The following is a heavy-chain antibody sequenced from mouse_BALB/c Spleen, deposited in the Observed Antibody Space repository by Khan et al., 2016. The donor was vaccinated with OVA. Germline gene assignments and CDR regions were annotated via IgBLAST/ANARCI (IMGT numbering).Heavy chain of an antibody. Sequence: QVQLKESGPGLVAPSQSLSITCTISGFSLTNYGVHWVRQPPGKGLEWLVLMWSDGSATYNSALISRLTTSMDNSKSQVFLKMHSLQTDDTAMYFCASQPDDRYNVMDYWGQGTSVTVSS. V-gene: IGHV2-6-1*01. CDR3: ASQPDDRYNVMDY. CDR1: GFSLTNYG. D-gene: IGHD3-1*01. CDR2: MWSDGSA. J-gene: IGHJ4*01.